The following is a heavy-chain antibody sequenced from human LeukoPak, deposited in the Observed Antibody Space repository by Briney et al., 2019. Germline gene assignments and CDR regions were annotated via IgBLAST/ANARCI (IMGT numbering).Heavy chain of an antibody. V-gene: IGHV4-38-2*02. Sequence: PSETLSLTCTVSGYSISSGYYWGWIRPPPGKGLEWIGSIYHSGSTYYNPSLKSRVTISVDTSKNQFSLKLSSVTAADTAVYYCAREEHYYYYYMDVWGKGTTVTVSS. CDR1: GYSISSGYY. J-gene: IGHJ6*03. CDR3: AREEHYYYYYMDV. D-gene: IGHD1-26*01. CDR2: IYHSGST.